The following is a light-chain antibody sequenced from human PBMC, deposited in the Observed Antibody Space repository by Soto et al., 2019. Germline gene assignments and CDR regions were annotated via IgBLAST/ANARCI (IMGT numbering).Light chain of an antibody. Sequence: DIQMTQSPSTLSAYVGERVTITCRASQSISPWLAWYQMKPGKAPNLLIYRASNLQTGVPSRFSGSGSGTEFTLTINSLQPDDFATYYCQQYRSRPYTFGQGTKLEIE. J-gene: IGKJ2*01. CDR3: QQYRSRPYT. V-gene: IGKV1-5*03. CDR1: QSISPW. CDR2: RAS.